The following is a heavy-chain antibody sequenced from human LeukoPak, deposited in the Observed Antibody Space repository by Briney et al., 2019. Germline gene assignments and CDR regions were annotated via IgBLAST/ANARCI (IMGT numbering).Heavy chain of an antibody. V-gene: IGHV3-7*01. CDR1: GFTFSSYW. CDR2: IKQDGSEK. J-gene: IGHJ6*03. Sequence: GGSLRLSCAASGFTFSSYWMSWVRQAPGKGLGWVANIKQDGSEKYYVDSVKGRFTISRDNAKNSLYLQMNSLRAEDTAVYYCARDRGGGSYAYYYYMDVWGKGTTVTVSS. D-gene: IGHD1-26*01. CDR3: ARDRGGGSYAYYYYMDV.